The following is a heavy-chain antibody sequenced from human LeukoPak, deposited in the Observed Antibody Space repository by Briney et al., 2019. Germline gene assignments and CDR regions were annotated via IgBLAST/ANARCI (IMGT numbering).Heavy chain of an antibody. J-gene: IGHJ4*02. CDR3: ARRYYDFWSGYYPLGVYFDY. V-gene: IGHV4-34*01. Sequence: SETLSLTCAVYGGSFSGYYWSWIRQPPGKGLEWIGEINHSGSTNYNPSLTSRVTISVDTSKNQFPLKLSSVTTADTAVYYCARRYYDFWSGYYPLGVYFDYWGQGTLVTVSS. CDR1: GGSFSGYY. CDR2: INHSGST. D-gene: IGHD3-3*01.